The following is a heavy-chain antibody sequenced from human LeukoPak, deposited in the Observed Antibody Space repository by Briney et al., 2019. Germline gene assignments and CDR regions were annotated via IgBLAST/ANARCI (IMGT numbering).Heavy chain of an antibody. CDR1: GDSISSYY. V-gene: IGHV4-4*07. CDR3: ARVWWYGGNSGGATGAFDI. J-gene: IGHJ3*02. D-gene: IGHD4-23*01. Sequence: SETLSLTCTVSGDSISSYYWTWIRQPAGKGLEWIGRIHSSGITNYSPSLRSRVTISADTSRNQFSLKLSSVTAADTAVYYCARVWWYGGNSGGATGAFDIWGRGTMVTVSS. CDR2: IHSSGIT.